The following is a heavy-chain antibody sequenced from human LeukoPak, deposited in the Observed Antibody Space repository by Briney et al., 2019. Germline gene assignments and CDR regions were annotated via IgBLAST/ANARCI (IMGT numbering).Heavy chain of an antibody. Sequence: GGSLRLSCAASGFTFSTYWMHWVRQAPGKGVVWVSRIKSEGSTNYADSVKGRFTISRDNAKNTVSLQMNSLRPEDTGVYYCARAPSEIGGYYPEYFRHWGQGTLVTVSS. D-gene: IGHD3-22*01. CDR1: GFTFSTYW. V-gene: IGHV3-74*01. CDR2: IKSEGST. J-gene: IGHJ1*01. CDR3: ARAPSEIGGYYPEYFRH.